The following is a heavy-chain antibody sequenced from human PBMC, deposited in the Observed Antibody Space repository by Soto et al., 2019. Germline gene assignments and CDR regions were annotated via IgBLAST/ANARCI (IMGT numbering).Heavy chain of an antibody. CDR2: ISAYNGNT. D-gene: IGHD5-12*01. Sequence: ASVKVSCKASGYTFTSYGISWVRQAPGQGLEWMGWISAYNGNTNYAQKLQGRVTMTTDTSTSTAYMELRSLRSDDTAVYYCARENRDSQYSPFDYWGQGTQVTVSS. J-gene: IGHJ4*02. CDR1: GYTFTSYG. V-gene: IGHV1-18*01. CDR3: ARENRDSQYSPFDY.